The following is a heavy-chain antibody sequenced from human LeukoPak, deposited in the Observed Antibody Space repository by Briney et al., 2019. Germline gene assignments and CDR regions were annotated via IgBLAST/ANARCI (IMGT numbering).Heavy chain of an antibody. D-gene: IGHD6-19*01. V-gene: IGHV4-39*01. CDR1: GGSISSSSYY. CDR2: IYYSGGT. Sequence: SETLSLTCTVSGGSISSSSYYWGWIRQPPGKGLEWIGSIYYSGGTYYNPSLKSRVTISVDTSKNQFSLKLSSVTAADTAVYYCARLGIAVAGTGVDYWGQGTLVTVSS. CDR3: ARLGIAVAGTGVDY. J-gene: IGHJ4*02.